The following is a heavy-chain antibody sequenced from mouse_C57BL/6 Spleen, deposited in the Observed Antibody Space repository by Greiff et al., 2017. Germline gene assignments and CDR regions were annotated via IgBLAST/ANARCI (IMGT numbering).Heavy chain of an antibody. Sequence: VQGVESGAELVRPGASVTLSCKASGYTFTDYEMHWVKQTPVHGLEWIGAIDPETGGTAYNQKFKGKAILTADKSSSTAYMELRSLTSEDSAVYYCTREGYYGNGFDYWGQGTTLTVSS. D-gene: IGHD2-1*01. CDR2: IDPETGGT. CDR1: GYTFTDYE. V-gene: IGHV1-15*01. CDR3: TREGYYGNGFDY. J-gene: IGHJ2*01.